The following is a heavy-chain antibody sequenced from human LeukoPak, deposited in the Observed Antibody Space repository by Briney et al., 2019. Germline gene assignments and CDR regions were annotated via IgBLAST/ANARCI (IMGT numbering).Heavy chain of an antibody. Sequence: SVKVSCKASGGTFSSYAISWVRQAPGQGLEWMGRIIPILGIANYAQKFQGRVTITADKSTSTAYMGLSSLRSEDTAVYYCARGSAIAAAGTVGDYWGQGTLVTVSS. D-gene: IGHD6-13*01. V-gene: IGHV1-69*04. J-gene: IGHJ4*02. CDR3: ARGSAIAAAGTVGDY. CDR2: IIPILGIA. CDR1: GGTFSSYA.